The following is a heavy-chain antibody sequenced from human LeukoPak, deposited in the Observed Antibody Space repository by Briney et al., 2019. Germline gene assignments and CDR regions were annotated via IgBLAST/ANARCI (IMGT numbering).Heavy chain of an antibody. J-gene: IGHJ6*03. D-gene: IGHD3-16*01. CDR1: SGSISSFY. CDR3: ARGLGGASYYMDV. V-gene: IGHV4-4*07. Sequence: SETLSLTCSVSSGSISSFYWTWVRQSAWKGLEWIGRVDTSGSTHYNPSLKGRATISLDTSKYQFSLRLTSVTVADTAVYYCARGLGGASYYMDVWGKGTTVTVSS. CDR2: VDTSGST.